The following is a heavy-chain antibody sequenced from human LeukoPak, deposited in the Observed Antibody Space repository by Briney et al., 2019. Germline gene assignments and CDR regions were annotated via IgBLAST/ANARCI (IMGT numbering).Heavy chain of an antibody. CDR2: IYYSGST. D-gene: IGHD6-19*01. V-gene: IGHV4-59*01. Sequence: SETLSLTCTVSGGSISSYYWSWIRQPPGKGLEWIGYIYYSGSTNYSPSLKSRVTISVDTSKNQFSLKLSSVTAADTAVYYCARESSSGWYGGWGQGTLVTVSS. CDR1: GGSISSYY. CDR3: ARESSSGWYGG. J-gene: IGHJ4*02.